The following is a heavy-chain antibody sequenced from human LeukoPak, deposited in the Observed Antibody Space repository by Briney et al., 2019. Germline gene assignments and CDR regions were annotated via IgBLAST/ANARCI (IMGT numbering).Heavy chain of an antibody. Sequence: SETLSLTCTATDGSINNYYWNWLRQPTGKGLEWIGYIYDNGSTNYNASLKSRVTMSVDTSKNQFSLKLSSVTAADTAVYYCARLKWGTTSWFDPWGQGTLVTVAS. CDR3: ARLKWGTTSWFDP. V-gene: IGHV4-59*08. D-gene: IGHD1-1*01. CDR1: DGSINNYY. CDR2: IYDNGST. J-gene: IGHJ5*01.